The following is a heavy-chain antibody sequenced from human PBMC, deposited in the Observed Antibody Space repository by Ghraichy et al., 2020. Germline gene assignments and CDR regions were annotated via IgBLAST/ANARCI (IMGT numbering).Heavy chain of an antibody. J-gene: IGHJ4*02. D-gene: IGHD4-17*01. V-gene: IGHV5-51*01. Sequence: GESLNISCKGSGYSFTNYWIGWVRQMPGKGLEWMGIIYPGDSDTRYSPSFQGQVTISADKSINTAYLQWSSLKASDTAMYYCARHGTVTTMGSFFDYWGQGTLVTVSS. CDR1: GYSFTNYW. CDR3: ARHGTVTTMGSFFDY. CDR2: IYPGDSDT.